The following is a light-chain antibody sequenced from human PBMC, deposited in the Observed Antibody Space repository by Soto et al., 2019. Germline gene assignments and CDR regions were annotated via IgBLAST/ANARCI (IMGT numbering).Light chain of an antibody. CDR1: QGISSW. CDR2: AAS. CDR3: QQANSFPLT. J-gene: IGKJ4*01. V-gene: IGKV1-12*01. Sequence: DIQMTQSPSSVSASVGDSVTITCRASQGISSWLAWYQHKSGKAPKLLISAASSLQSGVPSRFSGSGSGTDFTLTISSLQPEDFATYYCQQANSFPLTFGGGTKVEIK.